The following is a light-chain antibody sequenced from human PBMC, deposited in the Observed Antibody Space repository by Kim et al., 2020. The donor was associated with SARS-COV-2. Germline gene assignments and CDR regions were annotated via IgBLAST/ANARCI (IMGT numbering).Light chain of an antibody. V-gene: IGKV1-33*01. Sequence: DIQMTQSPSSLSASVGDRVTITCQASHDITKYLNWYQHKPGQPPKLLIYDASKLETGVPSRSSGGGFGTHFIFSISALQPEDAATDYCQQHENIPYTFGQGTKLKI. CDR2: DAS. J-gene: IGKJ2*01. CDR1: HDITKY. CDR3: QQHENIPYT.